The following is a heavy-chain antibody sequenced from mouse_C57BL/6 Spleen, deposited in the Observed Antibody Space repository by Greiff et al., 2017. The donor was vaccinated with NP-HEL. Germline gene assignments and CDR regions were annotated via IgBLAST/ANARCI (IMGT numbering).Heavy chain of an antibody. D-gene: IGHD2-4*01. Sequence: EVKLQESGGGLVQPGGSMKLSCVASGFTFSNYWMNWVRQSPEKGLEWVAQIRLKSDNYATHYAESVKGRFTISRDDSKSSVYLQMNNLRAEDTGIYYCPLYYDYHYYAMDYWGQGTSVTVSS. CDR3: PLYYDYHYYAMDY. CDR1: GFTFSNYW. J-gene: IGHJ4*01. V-gene: IGHV6-3*01. CDR2: IRLKSDNYAT.